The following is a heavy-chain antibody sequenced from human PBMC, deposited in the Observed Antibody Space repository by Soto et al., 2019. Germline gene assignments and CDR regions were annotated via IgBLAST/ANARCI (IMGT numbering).Heavy chain of an antibody. J-gene: IGHJ6*02. CDR1: GFTFNTAW. V-gene: IGHV3-15*07. CDR3: TTGSVEGV. Sequence: EVQLVESGGGLVKPGGSLRLSCAASGFTFNTAWMNWVRQAPGEGLEWVGRIKTSADGGATDYAATVQGRFTISRDDSKNALYLHMTSLKTEDTAVYYCTTGSVEGVWGQGTTVTVSS. CDR2: IKTSADGGAT. D-gene: IGHD2-15*01.